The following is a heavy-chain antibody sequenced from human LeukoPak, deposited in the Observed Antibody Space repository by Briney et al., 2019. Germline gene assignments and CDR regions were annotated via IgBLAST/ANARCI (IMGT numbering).Heavy chain of an antibody. CDR2: ISSNGGST. V-gene: IGHV3-64*01. J-gene: IGHJ4*02. D-gene: IGHD3-10*01. CDR1: GFTFSSYA. CDR3: AREGIVDYLYYFDY. Sequence: PGGSLRLSCAASGFTFSSYAMHWVRQAPGKGLEYVSAISSNGGSTYYANSVKGRFTISRDNSKNTLYLQMGSLRAEDMAVYYCAREGIVDYLYYFDYWGQGTLVTVSS.